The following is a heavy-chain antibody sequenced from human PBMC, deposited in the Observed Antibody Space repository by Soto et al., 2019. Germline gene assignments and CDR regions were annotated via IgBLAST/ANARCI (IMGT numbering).Heavy chain of an antibody. D-gene: IGHD5-18*01. Sequence: QVQLQESGPGLVKPSQTLSLTCTVSVGSIRSGAYYWSWTRQPPERGLEWIGYIFYSGSPFSNPSLKSRVTISVDTSNNHSALNLTSVTAADTAVYYCARDRYSYGNDYWGQGTLVTVSS. CDR2: IFYSGSP. CDR1: VGSIRSGAYY. CDR3: ARDRYSYGNDY. J-gene: IGHJ4*02. V-gene: IGHV4-31*03.